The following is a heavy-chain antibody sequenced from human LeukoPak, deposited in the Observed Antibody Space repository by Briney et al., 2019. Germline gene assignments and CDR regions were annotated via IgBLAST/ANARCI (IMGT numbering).Heavy chain of an antibody. Sequence: GGSLRLSCAASGFTFSSYAMSWVRQAPGKGREWVSAISDSGGSTYYADAVKGRFHIPRDNHKNSLYLDMHTPRAEDTPVYYCAKDGSSWAFDYWGQGTLATVSS. CDR3: AKDGSSWAFDY. J-gene: IGHJ4*02. D-gene: IGHD6-13*01. V-gene: IGHV3-23*01. CDR2: ISDSGGST. CDR1: GFTFSSYA.